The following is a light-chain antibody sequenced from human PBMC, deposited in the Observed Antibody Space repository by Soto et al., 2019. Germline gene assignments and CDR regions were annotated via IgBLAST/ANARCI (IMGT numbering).Light chain of an antibody. CDR1: HSNIGRNY. CDR2: GNN. J-gene: IGLJ3*02. V-gene: IGLV1-51*01. Sequence: QSVLTQPPSVSAAPGQKVTISCFGSHSNIGRNYVSWYQQLPGTAPKLLIYGNNNRHSGITDRISGSKSGTSATLGITGLQPGDEADYYCATWDNTLSVEVFGGGTKVTVL. CDR3: ATWDNTLSVEV.